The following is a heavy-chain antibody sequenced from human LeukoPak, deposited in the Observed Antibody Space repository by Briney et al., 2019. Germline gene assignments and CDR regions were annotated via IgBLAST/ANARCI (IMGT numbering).Heavy chain of an antibody. CDR2: IKKKVDGGTT. Sequence: GGSLRLSCAASGFTFSNAWLSWVRQAPGKGLEWVGRIKKKVDGGTTDYAAPVKGRFTISRDDSKNTLYLQMNGLKTEDTAIYYCATEGYYYDSSGPGAWGQGTLVTVSS. CDR1: GFTFSNAW. V-gene: IGHV3-15*01. CDR3: ATEGYYYDSSGPGA. D-gene: IGHD3-22*01. J-gene: IGHJ5*02.